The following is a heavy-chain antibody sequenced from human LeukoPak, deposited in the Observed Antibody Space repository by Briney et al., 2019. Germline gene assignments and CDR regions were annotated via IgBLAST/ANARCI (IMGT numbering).Heavy chain of an antibody. CDR1: GGSISNYY. CDR3: ARLSFGSGWYLFDY. D-gene: IGHD6-19*01. J-gene: IGHJ4*02. CDR2: IYYSGST. V-gene: IGHV4-59*08. Sequence: SETLSLTCTVSGGSISNYYWSWIRQPPGKGLEWIGYIYYSGSTNYNPSLKSRVTISVDTSKNQFSLKLSSVTAADTAVYYCARLSFGSGWYLFDYWGQGTLVTVSS.